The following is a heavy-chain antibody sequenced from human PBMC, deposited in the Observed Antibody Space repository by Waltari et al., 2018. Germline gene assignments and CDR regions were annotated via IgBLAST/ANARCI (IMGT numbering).Heavy chain of an antibody. Sequence: EVQLVDSGGGLVQPGGSLRLSCAASGFTFSSNWMSWVRQAPGGGLEGLANVKPDGSQQYDVDSVRGRFSISRDNAKNSLYLQLNSLRAEDTAIYYCARDFNWGWDFWGQGTLVTVSS. J-gene: IGHJ4*02. CDR2: VKPDGSQQ. V-gene: IGHV3-7*03. CDR1: GFTFSSNW. D-gene: IGHD7-27*01. CDR3: ARDFNWGWDF.